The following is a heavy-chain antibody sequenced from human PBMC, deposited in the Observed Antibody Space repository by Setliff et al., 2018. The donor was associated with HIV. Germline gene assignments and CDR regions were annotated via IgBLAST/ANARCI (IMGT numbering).Heavy chain of an antibody. CDR2: ISSTGTYI. D-gene: IGHD3-10*01. J-gene: IGHJ4*02. CDR3: ARSGSGSYPFDY. CDR1: GFTFSSYS. Sequence: PGGSLRLSCAASGFTFSSYSMNWVRQAPGKGLEWVSSISSTGTYIYYADSMKGRFTISRDNAKNTLYLQMNSLRAEDTAVYYCARSGSGSYPFDYWGQGTLVTVSS. V-gene: IGHV3-21*01.